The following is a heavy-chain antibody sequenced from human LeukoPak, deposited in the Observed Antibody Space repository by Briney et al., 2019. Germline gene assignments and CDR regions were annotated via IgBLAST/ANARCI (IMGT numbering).Heavy chain of an antibody. CDR1: GFTFSSYA. Sequence: GGSLRLSCADSGFTFSSYAMSWVRQAPGKGLEWVSSIRGSGDITYYADSVKGRFTISRDNSENTLYLQMNSLRVEDTAVYYCAKPNSGWYNFDYWGQGTLVTVSS. CDR2: IRGSGDIT. D-gene: IGHD6-19*01. CDR3: AKPNSGWYNFDY. V-gene: IGHV3-23*01. J-gene: IGHJ4*02.